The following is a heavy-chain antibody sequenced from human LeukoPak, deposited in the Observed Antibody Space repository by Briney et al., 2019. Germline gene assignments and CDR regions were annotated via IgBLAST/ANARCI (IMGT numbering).Heavy chain of an antibody. CDR2: ISSGGST. D-gene: IGHD2-21*02. CDR1: GFTFSSYE. Sequence: GGSLRLSCTASGFTFSSYEMNWVRHASGKRLEWVSVISSGGSTHYADSAKGRFTISRDNSKNTLYLQMNSLRAEDTGVYYCAREGDTSGYGMDVWGQGTTVTVSS. V-gene: IGHV3-66*01. J-gene: IGHJ6*02. CDR3: AREGDTSGYGMDV.